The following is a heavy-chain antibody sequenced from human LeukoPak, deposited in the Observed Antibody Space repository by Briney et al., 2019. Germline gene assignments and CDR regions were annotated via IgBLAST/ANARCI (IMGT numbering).Heavy chain of an antibody. CDR3: ARIQVRGVIVGMDV. J-gene: IGHJ6*04. V-gene: IGHV4-38-2*02. D-gene: IGHD3-10*01. Sequence: SETLSLTCTVSGYSISSGYYWGWIRQPPGKGLEWIGSIYYSGSTYYNPSLKSRVTISVDTSKNQFSLKLSSVTAADTAVYYCARIQVRGVIVGMDVWGKGTTVTISS. CDR2: IYYSGST. CDR1: GYSISSGYY.